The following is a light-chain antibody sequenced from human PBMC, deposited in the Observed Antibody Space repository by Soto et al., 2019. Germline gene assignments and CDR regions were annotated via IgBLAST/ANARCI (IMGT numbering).Light chain of an antibody. CDR3: QQSYSTPFT. Sequence: DIQKTQSPSSLSASVGDRVTITCRASQSISSYLNWYQQKPGKAPKLLIYAASSLQSGVPSRFSGSGSGTDSTLTISSLQPEDFATYYCQQSYSTPFTFGPGTKVDIK. CDR2: AAS. V-gene: IGKV1-39*01. CDR1: QSISSY. J-gene: IGKJ3*01.